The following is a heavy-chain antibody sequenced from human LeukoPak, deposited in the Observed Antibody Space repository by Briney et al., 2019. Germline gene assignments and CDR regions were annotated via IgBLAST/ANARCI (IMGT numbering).Heavy chain of an antibody. Sequence: ASVKVSCKASGYTFTSYAMHWVRQAPGQRLEWMGWINAGNGNTKYSRKFQGRVTITRDTSASTAYMELSSLRSEDTAVYYCARGLSSSSWFRGNNWFDPWGQGTLVTVSS. CDR1: GYTFTSYA. J-gene: IGHJ5*02. CDR2: INAGNGNT. V-gene: IGHV1-3*01. CDR3: ARGLSSSSWFRGNNWFDP. D-gene: IGHD6-13*01.